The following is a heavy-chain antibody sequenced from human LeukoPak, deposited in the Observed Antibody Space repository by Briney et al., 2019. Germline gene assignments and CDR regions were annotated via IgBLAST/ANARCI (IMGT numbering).Heavy chain of an antibody. Sequence: PGGSLRLSCAATGFTFSNYAMNWVRQAPGKGLEWVSAVSGSGAYTYYADSVRGRFTISRDNSKNTLYLQLNSLTAEDTAVYYCAKARDIVVVPAAMCALDVWGQGTTVTVSS. V-gene: IGHV3-23*01. CDR1: GFTFSNYA. CDR3: AKARDIVVVPAAMCALDV. CDR2: VSGSGAYT. J-gene: IGHJ6*02. D-gene: IGHD2-2*01.